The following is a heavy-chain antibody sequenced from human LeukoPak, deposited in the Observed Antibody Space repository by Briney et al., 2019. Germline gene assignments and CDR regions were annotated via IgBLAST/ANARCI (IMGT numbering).Heavy chain of an antibody. D-gene: IGHD6-19*01. J-gene: IGHJ4*02. CDR2: IYSGGST. V-gene: IGHV3-53*01. Sequence: GGSLRLSRAASGFTVSSNYMSWVRQAPGKGLEWVSVIYSGGSTYYADSVKGRFTISRDSSKNTLYLQMNSLRTEDTAVYYCAREGTSSGWYPFDYWGQGTLVTVSS. CDR1: GFTVSSNY. CDR3: AREGTSSGWYPFDY.